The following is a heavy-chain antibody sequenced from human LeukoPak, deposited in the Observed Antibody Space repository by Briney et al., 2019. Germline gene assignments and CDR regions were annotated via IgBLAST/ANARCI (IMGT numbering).Heavy chain of an antibody. CDR2: VKENGNEQ. J-gene: IGHJ3*02. CDR1: GFNFNGYW. D-gene: IGHD1-26*01. Sequence: EGSLRLSCAASGFNFNGYWMSWVRQAPGKGPEWVAHVKENGNEQYYADSVEGRFTTSRDNVKRSLFLQMNNLRVEDTAVYYCARGPGDFDASDIWGQGTMVTVSS. CDR3: ARGPGDFDASDI. V-gene: IGHV3-7*01.